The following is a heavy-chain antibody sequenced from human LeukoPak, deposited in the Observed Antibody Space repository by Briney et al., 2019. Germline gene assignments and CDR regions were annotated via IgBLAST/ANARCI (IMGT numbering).Heavy chain of an antibody. CDR1: GFTFSSYG. CDR3: AKDLGTLISGSYYYYFDY. J-gene: IGHJ4*02. V-gene: IGHV3-30*02. CDR2: VRNDGTNK. D-gene: IGHD3-10*01. Sequence: GGSLRLSCAASGFTFSSYGMHWVRQAPGKGLEWVAFVRNDGTNKHYADSVKGRFTISRDNSKNTLYLQMNSLRAEDTAVYYCAKDLGTLISGSYYYYFDYWGQGTLVTVSS.